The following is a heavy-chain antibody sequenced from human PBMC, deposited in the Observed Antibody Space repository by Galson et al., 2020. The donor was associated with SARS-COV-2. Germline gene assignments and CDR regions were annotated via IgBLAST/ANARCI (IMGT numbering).Heavy chain of an antibody. V-gene: IGHV3-23*01. CDR3: AKRIVGAFDY. CDR2: ITGSGGNT. CDR1: GFTLSSYA. D-gene: IGHD1-26*01. Sequence: GGSLRLSCAASGFTLSSYAMSWVRQAPGKGLEWVSVITGSGGNTNYADSVKGRCTISRDNSKNTLYLQMNSLRAEDTAVYYCAKRIVGAFDYWGQGTLVTVSS. J-gene: IGHJ4*02.